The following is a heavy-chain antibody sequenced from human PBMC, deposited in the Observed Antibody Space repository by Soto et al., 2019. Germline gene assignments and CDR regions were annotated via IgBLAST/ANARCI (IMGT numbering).Heavy chain of an antibody. Sequence: ASVKVSCKVSGYTLTELSMHWVRQAPGKGLERMGGFDPEDGETIYAQKFQGRVNMTEDTSTDTAYMELSSLRSEDTAVYYCATGSRNYVIIKQWLGPRDAFDIWGQGTMVTVSS. CDR2: FDPEDGET. CDR3: ATGSRNYVIIKQWLGPRDAFDI. J-gene: IGHJ3*02. V-gene: IGHV1-24*01. CDR1: GYTLTELS. D-gene: IGHD6-19*01.